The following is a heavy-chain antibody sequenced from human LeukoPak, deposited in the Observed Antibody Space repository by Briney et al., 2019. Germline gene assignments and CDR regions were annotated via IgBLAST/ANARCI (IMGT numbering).Heavy chain of an antibody. J-gene: IGHJ4*02. V-gene: IGHV4-61*01. CDR1: GGSVGSGSYY. CDR3: ARDRYYDSSGYTY. D-gene: IGHD3-22*01. CDR2: IYYSGST. Sequence: PSETLSLTCTVSGGSVGSGSYYWSWIRQPPGKGLEWIGYIYYSGSTNYNPSLKSRVTISVDTSKNQFSRKLSSVTAADTAVYYCARDRYYDSSGYTYWGQGTLVTVSS.